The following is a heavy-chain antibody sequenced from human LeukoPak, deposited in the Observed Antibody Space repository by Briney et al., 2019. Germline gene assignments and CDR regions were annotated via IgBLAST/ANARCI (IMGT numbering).Heavy chain of an antibody. CDR2: IWYDGSNK. J-gene: IGHJ4*02. CDR3: GRGNYESSGYHDY. CDR1: GFTFSSYG. V-gene: IGHV3-33*01. Sequence: GGSLRLSCAASGFTFSSYGMHWVRQAPGKGLEWVAAIWYDGSNKYYADSVKGRFTISRDNSKNTLYLQMNSLRAEDTAVYYCGRGNYESSGYHDYWGQGTLVTVSS. D-gene: IGHD3-22*01.